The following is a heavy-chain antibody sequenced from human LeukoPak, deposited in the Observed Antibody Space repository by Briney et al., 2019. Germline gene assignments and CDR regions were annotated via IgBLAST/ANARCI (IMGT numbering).Heavy chain of an antibody. D-gene: IGHD4-11*01. CDR2: INPSDSST. CDR3: ARDRSYSHRGDYFDY. V-gene: IGHV1-46*01. CDR1: GYTFTSYY. Sequence: GASVKVSCKASGYTFTSYYIHWVRQAPGQGLEWMGMINPSDSSTTYAQKFQGRVTMTRDTSTSKVYMELSSLRSEDTAVYYCARDRSYSHRGDYFDYWGQGTLVTVSS. J-gene: IGHJ4*02.